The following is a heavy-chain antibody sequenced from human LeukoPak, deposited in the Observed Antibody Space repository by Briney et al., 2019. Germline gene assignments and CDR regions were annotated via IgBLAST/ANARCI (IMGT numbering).Heavy chain of an antibody. V-gene: IGHV1-69*04. J-gene: IGHJ4*02. Sequence: SVKVSCKASGGTFSSYAISWVRQALGQGLEWMGRIIPILGIANYAQKFQGRVTITADKSTSTAYMELSSLRSEDTAVYYCARDPGVGYYDSSGYYWGQGTLVTVSS. CDR1: GGTFSSYA. CDR3: ARDPGVGYYDSSGYY. D-gene: IGHD3-22*01. CDR2: IIPILGIA.